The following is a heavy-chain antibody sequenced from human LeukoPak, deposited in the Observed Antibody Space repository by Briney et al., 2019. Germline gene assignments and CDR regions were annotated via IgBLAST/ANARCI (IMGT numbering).Heavy chain of an antibody. CDR3: ARDQYYSDSSGYPYDI. J-gene: IGHJ3*02. CDR2: ISGSSSHV. CDR1: GFTVSSKY. V-gene: IGHV3-21*01. D-gene: IGHD3-22*01. Sequence: GGSLRLSCGASGFTVSSKYMTWVRLAPGKGLEWVSSISGSSSHVWYADSVKGRFTSSRDNAKNSLYLQMSSLRVEDTAVYYCARDQYYSDSSGYPYDIWGQGTMVTVSS.